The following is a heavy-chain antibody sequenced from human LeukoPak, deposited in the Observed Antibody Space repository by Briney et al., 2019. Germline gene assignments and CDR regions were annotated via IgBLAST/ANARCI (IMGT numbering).Heavy chain of an antibody. Sequence: ASVKVSCKASGYTFTSYDINWVRQAPGQGLEWMGWMNPNSGNTVYAQKFKGRVTMNRNSSISTAYMELSSLRSEDTAVYYCARGTLAVAGEFDYWGQGTLVTVSS. J-gene: IGHJ4*02. CDR3: ARGTLAVAGEFDY. V-gene: IGHV1-8*01. CDR1: GYTFTSYD. CDR2: MNPNSGNT. D-gene: IGHD6-19*01.